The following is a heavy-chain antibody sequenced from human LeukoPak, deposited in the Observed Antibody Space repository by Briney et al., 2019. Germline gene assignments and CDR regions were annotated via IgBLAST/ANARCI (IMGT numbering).Heavy chain of an antibody. D-gene: IGHD5-18*01. CDR1: LVTFSSYA. V-gene: IGHV3-23*01. CDR2: ISGRGGTT. J-gene: IGHJ4*02. Sequence: GASLRLSCAASLVTFSSYAMSWVRQAPGKRLERVSSISGRGGTTYYADSVKGRFTISRDNSKNTLYLQMNSLRAEDTAVYYCARREYSHGYDYWGQGTLVTVSS. CDR3: ARREYSHGYDY.